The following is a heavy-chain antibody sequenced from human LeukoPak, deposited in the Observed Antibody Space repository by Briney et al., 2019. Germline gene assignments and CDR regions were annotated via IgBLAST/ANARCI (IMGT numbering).Heavy chain of an antibody. Sequence: SETLSLTCTVSGGSISSYYRSWIRQPPGKGLEWIGYIYYSGSTNYNPSLKSRVTISVDTSKNQFSLKLSSVTAADTAVYYCARTDFGSVYYYDSSGYYGAFDIWGQGTMVTVSS. J-gene: IGHJ3*02. CDR1: GGSISSYY. V-gene: IGHV4-59*01. CDR2: IYYSGST. CDR3: ARTDFGSVYYYDSSGYYGAFDI. D-gene: IGHD3-22*01.